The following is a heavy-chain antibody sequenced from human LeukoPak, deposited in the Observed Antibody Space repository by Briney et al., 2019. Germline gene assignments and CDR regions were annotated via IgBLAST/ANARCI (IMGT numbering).Heavy chain of an antibody. D-gene: IGHD3-10*01. CDR1: GGPINSNRYY. CDR2: IFYSGST. J-gene: IGHJ4*02. Sequence: SETLSLTCTVSGGPINSNRYYWGWIRQPPGEGLECLGNIFYSGSTYYNPSLMGRVTISVDTSKNQFSLKLSSVTAADTAVYYCARLLRGSGSYYDYWGQGTLVTVSS. V-gene: IGHV4-39*01. CDR3: ARLLRGSGSYYDY.